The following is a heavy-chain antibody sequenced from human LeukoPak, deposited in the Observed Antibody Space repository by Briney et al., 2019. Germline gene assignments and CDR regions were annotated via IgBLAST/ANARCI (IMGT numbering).Heavy chain of an antibody. J-gene: IGHJ2*01. CDR1: GFSVSSHY. CDR3: TREDNWYFDL. V-gene: IGHV3-53*01. Sequence: GESLRLSCAASGFSVSSHYMNWVRQAPGKGLEWVSIIYSAGPTNYANSVKGRFTISRDNAKNSLYLQLNSLRAEDTAVYYCTREDNWYFDLWGRGTLVTVSS. CDR2: IYSAGPT.